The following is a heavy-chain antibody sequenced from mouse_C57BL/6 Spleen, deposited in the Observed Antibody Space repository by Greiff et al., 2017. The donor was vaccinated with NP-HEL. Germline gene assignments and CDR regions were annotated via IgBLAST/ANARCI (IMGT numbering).Heavy chain of an antibody. CDR2: ISYDGSN. CDR1: GYSITSGYY. D-gene: IGHD1-1*01. Sequence: EVKLQESGPGLVKPSQSLSLTCSVTGYSITSGYYWNWIRQFPGNKLEWMGYISYDGSNNYNPSLKNRISITRDTSKNQFFLKLNSVTTEDTATYYCARGTTVVATLNYFDYWGQGTTLTVSS. J-gene: IGHJ2*01. CDR3: ARGTTVVATLNYFDY. V-gene: IGHV3-6*01.